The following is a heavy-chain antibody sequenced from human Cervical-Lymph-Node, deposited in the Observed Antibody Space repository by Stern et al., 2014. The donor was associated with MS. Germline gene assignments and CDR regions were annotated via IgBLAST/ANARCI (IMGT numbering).Heavy chain of an antibody. V-gene: IGHV3-33*01. CDR2: IWHDGSYR. D-gene: IGHD5-24*01. CDR3: AREVWLHGHNFDY. Sequence: QVQLVESGGGAVQPGRSLTLSCSASGFSFSNHVMHWVRQAPGKGPEWVASIWHDGSYRFYGDSVKGRFTVSRDNSKNTLNLQMNYLEAKDTAVYYCAREVWLHGHNFDYWGQGTLVTVSS. J-gene: IGHJ4*02. CDR1: GFSFSNHV.